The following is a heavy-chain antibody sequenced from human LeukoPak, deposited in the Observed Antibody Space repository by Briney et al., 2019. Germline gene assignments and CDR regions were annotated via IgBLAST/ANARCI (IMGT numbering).Heavy chain of an antibody. CDR1: GYSFTSYW. D-gene: IGHD3-9*01. CDR2: IDPSESYN. J-gene: IGHJ6*04. Sequence: GESLKISCRGSGYSFTSYWISLVRQMPGKGLEWMGRIDPSESYNNYRPYCEGPVTLPAAKSISTAYLQWSRLKASDTAMYYCARHEAYYDILTATYYYYGMDVWGKGTTVTVSS. V-gene: IGHV5-10-1*01. CDR3: ARHEAYYDILTATYYYYGMDV.